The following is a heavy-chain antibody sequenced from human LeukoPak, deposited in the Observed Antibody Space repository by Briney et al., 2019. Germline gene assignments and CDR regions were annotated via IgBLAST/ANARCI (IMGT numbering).Heavy chain of an antibody. CDR2: IYHSGST. D-gene: IGHD6-13*01. CDR3: ARFEAATGFDP. Sequence: SETLSLTCAVSGGSISSSNWWSWVRQPPGKGLEWIGEIYHSGSTNYNPSLKSRVTISVDTSKNQFSLKLNSVTAADTAVYYRARFEAATGFDPWGQGTLVTVSS. CDR1: GGSISSSNW. J-gene: IGHJ5*02. V-gene: IGHV4-4*02.